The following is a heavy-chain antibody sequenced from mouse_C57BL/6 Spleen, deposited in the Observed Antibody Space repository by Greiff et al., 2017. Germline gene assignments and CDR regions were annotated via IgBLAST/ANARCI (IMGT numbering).Heavy chain of an antibody. Sequence: VQLQQPGAELVRPGSSVKLSCKASGYTFTSYWMDWVKQRPGQGLEWIGNIYPSDSATHYNQKFKDKATLTVDKSSSTAYMQLSSLTSEDSAVYYCARSSYYYGSLYYFDYWGQGTTLTVSS. D-gene: IGHD1-1*01. V-gene: IGHV1-61*01. CDR3: ARSSYYYGSLYYFDY. CDR2: IYPSDSAT. CDR1: GYTFTSYW. J-gene: IGHJ2*01.